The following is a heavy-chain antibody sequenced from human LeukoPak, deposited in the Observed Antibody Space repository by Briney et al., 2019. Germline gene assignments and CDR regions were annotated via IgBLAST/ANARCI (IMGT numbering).Heavy chain of an antibody. CDR3: VRLRRNSDTSGYYYYYDF. V-gene: IGHV3-21*01. J-gene: IGHJ4*02. CDR2: ISVRSNYI. CDR1: GFTFTICA. D-gene: IGHD3-22*01. Sequence: PGGSLRLSCAASGFTFTICAINWVRQAPGKGLEWVSSISVRSNYIYYADSVRGRFSISRDDARDSLYLQMNSLRAEDTAVYYCVRLRRNSDTSGYYYYYDFWGQGTLVTVSS.